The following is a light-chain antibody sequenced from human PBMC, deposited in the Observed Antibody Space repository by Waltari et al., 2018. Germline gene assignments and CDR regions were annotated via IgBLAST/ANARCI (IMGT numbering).Light chain of an antibody. J-gene: IGLJ3*02. CDR3: SSYTSSSTLWV. CDR2: DVS. CDR1: SSDVGGYNY. V-gene: IGLV2-14*03. Sequence: QSALTQPASVSGSPGRSITIPCPGTSSDVGGYNYVSWYQQHPGKAPKLMIYDVSNRPSGVSNRFSGSKSGNTASLTISGLQAEDEADYYCSSYTSSSTLWVFGGGTKLTVL.